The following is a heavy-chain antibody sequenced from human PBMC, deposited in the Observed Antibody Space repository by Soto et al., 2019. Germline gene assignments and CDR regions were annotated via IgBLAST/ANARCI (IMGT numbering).Heavy chain of an antibody. CDR2: IYYSGST. CDR3: SRMSYRTANGFDP. CDR1: GGSISSYY. V-gene: IGHV4-59*01. D-gene: IGHD1-1*01. J-gene: IGHJ5*02. Sequence: SETLSLTCTVSGGSISSYYWSWIRQPPGKGLEWIGYIYYSGSTNYNPSLKSRVTISVDTSKNQFSLKLSSVTAAETAVYYCSRMSYRTANGFDPWGQGTL.